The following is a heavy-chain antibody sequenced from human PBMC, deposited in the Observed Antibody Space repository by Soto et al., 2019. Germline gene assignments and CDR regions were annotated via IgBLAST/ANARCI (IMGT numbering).Heavy chain of an antibody. D-gene: IGHD6-6*01. Sequence: ASVTVSCTVSGYTLTELSMHWVRQAPGKGLEWMGGFDPEDGETIYAQKFQGRVTMTEDTSTDTAYMELSSLRSEDTAVYYCAIAARPPDSPDAFDIWGQGTMVTVSS. CDR1: GYTLTELS. J-gene: IGHJ3*02. V-gene: IGHV1-24*01. CDR2: FDPEDGET. CDR3: AIAARPPDSPDAFDI.